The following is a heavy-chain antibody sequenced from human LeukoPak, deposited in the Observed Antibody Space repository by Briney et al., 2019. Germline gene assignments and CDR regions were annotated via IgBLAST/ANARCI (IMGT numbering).Heavy chain of an antibody. J-gene: IGHJ4*02. V-gene: IGHV4-61*01. CDR2: IYYSGST. CDR3: ARDSSGYSLFDN. D-gene: IGHD3-22*01. Sequence: SETLSLTCTVSGGSVSSGTYYWSWIRQPPGKGLEWIGYIYYSGSTNYNPSLKSRVTISVDTSKNQFSLKLSSVTAADTAVYYCARDSSGYSLFDNWGQGALVTVSS. CDR1: GGSVSSGTYY.